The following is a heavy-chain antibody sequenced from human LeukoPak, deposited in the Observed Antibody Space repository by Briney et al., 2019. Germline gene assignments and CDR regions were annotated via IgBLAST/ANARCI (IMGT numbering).Heavy chain of an antibody. CDR3: AGAGFCSTTGCYNPFDI. CDR1: GFTFSNYW. Sequence: GGSLRLSCAASGFTFSNYWMYWVRQVPGKGLVWVSRINTDGSSSTYADSVKGRFTISRDNAKNTVYLQMNSLRAEDTAVYYCAGAGFCSTTGCYNPFDIWGQGTLVTVSS. V-gene: IGHV3-74*01. CDR2: INTDGSSS. D-gene: IGHD2-2*02. J-gene: IGHJ3*02.